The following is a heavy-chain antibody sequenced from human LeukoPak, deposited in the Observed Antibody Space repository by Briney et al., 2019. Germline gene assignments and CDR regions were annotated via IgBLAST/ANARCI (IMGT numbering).Heavy chain of an antibody. Sequence: PGGSLRLSCAASGFTFSSYAMHWVRQAPGKGLEWVAVISYDGSNKYYADSVKGRFTISRDNAKNSLYLQMNSLRAEDTAVYYCASELFDYWGQGTLVTVSS. J-gene: IGHJ4*02. CDR2: ISYDGSNK. V-gene: IGHV3-30*07. CDR1: GFTFSSYA. CDR3: ASELFDY.